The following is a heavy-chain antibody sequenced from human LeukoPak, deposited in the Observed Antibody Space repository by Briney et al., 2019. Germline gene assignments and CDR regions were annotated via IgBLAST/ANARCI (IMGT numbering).Heavy chain of an antibody. J-gene: IGHJ5*02. CDR2: IYYSGST. Sequence: PSETLSLTCAVYGGSFSGYFWSWIRQPPGKGLEWIGYIYYSGSTNYNPSLKSRVTISVDTSKNQFSLKLSSVTAADTAVYYCARRRGISGYANYNWFDPWGQGTLVTVSS. V-gene: IGHV4-59*08. D-gene: IGHD5-12*01. CDR3: ARRRGISGYANYNWFDP. CDR1: GGSFSGYF.